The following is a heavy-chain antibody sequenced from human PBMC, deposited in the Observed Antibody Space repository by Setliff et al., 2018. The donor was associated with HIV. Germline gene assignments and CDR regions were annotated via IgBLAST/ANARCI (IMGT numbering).Heavy chain of an antibody. V-gene: IGHV4-38-2*01. Sequence: PSETLSLTCAVSNYSISSGYYWGWIRQSPGKGLEWIGRIYTSGSTNYNPSLKSRVTISVDTSKNQFSLKLSSVTAADTAVYYCARARAMIPRGSFDIWGQGTMVTVSS. D-gene: IGHD3-22*01. CDR3: ARARAMIPRGSFDI. CDR2: IYTSGST. J-gene: IGHJ3*02. CDR1: NYSISSGYY.